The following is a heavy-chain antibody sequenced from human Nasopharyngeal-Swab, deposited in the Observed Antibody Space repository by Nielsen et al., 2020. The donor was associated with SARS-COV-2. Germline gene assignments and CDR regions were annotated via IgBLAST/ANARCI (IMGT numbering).Heavy chain of an antibody. CDR1: GYTFSSYG. V-gene: IGHV1-18*01. CDR2: IGPYNDYT. J-gene: IGHJ4*02. Sequence: ASVKVSCKTSGYTFSSYGIAWVRQAPGQGLGWLGWIGPYNDYTHYAQKFQGSVTMTSDTSTSTAYLELRGLTSDDTAVYYCARELGVGLFDYWGQGTLVTVSS. D-gene: IGHD3-16*01. CDR3: ARELGVGLFDY.